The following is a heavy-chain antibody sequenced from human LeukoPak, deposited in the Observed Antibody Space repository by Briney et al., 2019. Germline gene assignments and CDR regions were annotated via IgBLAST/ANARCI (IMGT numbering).Heavy chain of an antibody. CDR3: AKEIAGSYYLFDY. J-gene: IGHJ4*02. V-gene: IGHV3-23*01. CDR2: ISASGGGT. D-gene: IGHD3-10*01. CDR1: GFTFSSYA. Sequence: PGGSLRLSCTASGFTFSSYAMSWVRQAPGKGLEWVSDISASGGGTYYTDSVKGRFTISRDNSKNTLYLQMNSLRAEDTALYYCAKEIAGSYYLFDYWGQGTLVTVSS.